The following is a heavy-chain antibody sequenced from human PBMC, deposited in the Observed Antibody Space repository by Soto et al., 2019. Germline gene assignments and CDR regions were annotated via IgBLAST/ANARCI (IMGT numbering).Heavy chain of an antibody. CDR2: IYPDDSDT. D-gene: IGHD4-17*01. CDR3: ARHCTGAAMDV. J-gene: IGHJ6*02. V-gene: IGHV5-51*01. CDR1: GYNLANYW. Sequence: GEALKISCKGSGYNLANYWIGCVRQMPGKGLEWMGSIYPDDSDTRYSPSFQGQVTISADKSINTAYLQWSSLKASDTAMYYCARHCTGAAMDVWGQGTTVTVSS.